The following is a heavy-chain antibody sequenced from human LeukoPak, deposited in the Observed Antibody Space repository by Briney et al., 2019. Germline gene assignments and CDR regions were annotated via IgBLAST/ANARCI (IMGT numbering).Heavy chain of an antibody. D-gene: IGHD2-2*01. CDR1: GYTFTSYA. J-gene: IGHJ4*02. V-gene: IGHV1-3*01. Sequence: GASVKVSCKASGYTFTSYAIHWVRQAPGQRLEWMGWINAGNGNTKYSQKFQGRVTITRDTSASTAYMELSSLTSEDTAVYYCATEVRSSCYDYWGQGTLVTVSS. CDR3: ATEVRSSCYDY. CDR2: INAGNGNT.